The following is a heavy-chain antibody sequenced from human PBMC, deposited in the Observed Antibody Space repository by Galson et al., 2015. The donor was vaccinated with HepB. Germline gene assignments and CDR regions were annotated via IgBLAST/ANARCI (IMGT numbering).Heavy chain of an antibody. CDR1: GGSISSSSYY. J-gene: IGHJ4*02. CDR3: ARARGYPRYYFDY. CDR2: IYYSGST. Sequence: ETLSLTCTVSGGSISSSSYYWGWIRQPPGKGLEWIGTIYYSGSTFYNPSLKSRVTISVDTSKNQFSLKLYSVTAADTAVYYCARARGYPRYYFDYWGQGTLVTVSS. V-gene: IGHV4-39*07. D-gene: IGHD3-22*01.